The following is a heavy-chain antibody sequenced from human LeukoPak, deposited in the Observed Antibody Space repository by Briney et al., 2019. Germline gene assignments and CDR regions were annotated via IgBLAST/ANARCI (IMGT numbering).Heavy chain of an antibody. D-gene: IGHD2-2*02. J-gene: IGHJ6*02. CDR2: IIPIFGTA. V-gene: IGHV1-69*13. CDR3: ARDGYCSSTSCYTRIDYYYYGMDV. Sequence: ASVKVSCKASGGTFSSYAISWVRQAPGQGLEWMGGIIPIFGTANYAQKFQGRVTITADESTSTAYMELSSLRSEDTAVYYCARDGYCSSTSCYTRIDYYYYGMDVWGQGTTVTVSS. CDR1: GGTFSSYA.